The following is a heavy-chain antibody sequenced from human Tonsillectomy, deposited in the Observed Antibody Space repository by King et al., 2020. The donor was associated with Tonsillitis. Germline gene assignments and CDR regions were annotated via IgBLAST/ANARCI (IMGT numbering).Heavy chain of an antibody. V-gene: IGHV4-39*01. CDR2: IYYSGSP. CDR3: ARQKQSAGSFDY. J-gene: IGHJ4*02. CDR1: GGSISSNSYY. D-gene: IGHD3-10*01. Sequence: QLQESGPGLVKPSENLSLTCTVPGGSISSNSYYWGWIRQPPGKGLEWIGGIYYSGSPYYNPSLQGRVPISVDTSKHQFSLNLSSVTAADTAVYYCARQKQSAGSFDYWGQGTLVTVSS.